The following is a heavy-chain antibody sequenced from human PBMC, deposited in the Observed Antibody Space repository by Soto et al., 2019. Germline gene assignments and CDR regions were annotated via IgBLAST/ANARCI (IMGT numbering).Heavy chain of an antibody. V-gene: IGHV3-23*01. J-gene: IGHJ4*02. D-gene: IGHD6-13*01. CDR3: AKASSWCPLDY. CDR2: ISNSGDST. CDR1: GFSFSKYA. Sequence: EVQLLQSGGGLGQPGGSLRLSCAASGFSFSKYAMTWARQAPGKGLEWVSAISNSGDSTYYADSVKGRFTISRDNSKSTLYLQMNILRPEDTALYYCAKASSWCPLDYWGLGTLVTVSS.